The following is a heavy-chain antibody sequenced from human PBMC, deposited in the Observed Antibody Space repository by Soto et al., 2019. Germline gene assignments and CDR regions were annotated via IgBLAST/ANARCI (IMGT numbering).Heavy chain of an antibody. CDR1: GYSFTGHY. CDR2: INPNSGGT. J-gene: IGHJ3*02. CDR3: AKSDGAEENDAFDI. Sequence: QVRLVQSGPEVRKPGASVKISCEASGYSFTGHYLHWVRRAPGHGLEWMGWINPNSGGTNYAQKFQDWISITRDKALSTVYMDLSSLRSEDTAMHYCAKSDGAEENDAFDIWGQGTMISVS. D-gene: IGHD3-16*01. V-gene: IGHV1-2*04.